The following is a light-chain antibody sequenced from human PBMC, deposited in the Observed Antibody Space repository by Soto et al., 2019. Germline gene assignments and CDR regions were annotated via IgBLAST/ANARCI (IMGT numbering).Light chain of an antibody. CDR2: RAS. CDR3: QQYGSSPFT. J-gene: IGKJ3*01. CDR1: QYISTY. V-gene: IGKV1-39*01. Sequence: DIQMTQSPSSLSASVGDRVTITCRASQYISTYLNWYQQRPGKAPNLLIDRASSLQSGVPSRFSGSGSGKDFTLTISRLEPDDFAVYYCQQYGSSPFTFGPGTKVDIK.